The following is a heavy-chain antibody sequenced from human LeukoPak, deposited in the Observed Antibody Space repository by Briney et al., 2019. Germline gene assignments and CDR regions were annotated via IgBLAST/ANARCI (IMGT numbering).Heavy chain of an antibody. D-gene: IGHD2-2*01. V-gene: IGHV4-34*01. CDR1: GGSFSSYF. CDR3: ARVVGIAVVPGATEDNYFDP. J-gene: IGHJ5*02. CDR2: INESGDT. Sequence: PSDTLSLTCGVYGGSFSSYFWTWIRQSPAKGLEWVGEINESGDTDYNPSLKRRANISIDTSRSQFSLTLSSVTAADTAMYYCARVVGIAVVPGATEDNYFDPWGQGTQVTVSS.